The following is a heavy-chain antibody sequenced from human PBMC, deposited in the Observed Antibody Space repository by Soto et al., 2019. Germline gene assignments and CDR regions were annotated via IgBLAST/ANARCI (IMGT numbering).Heavy chain of an antibody. CDR3: ARVGGYSGYDWGLYHYDGMDV. CDR2: IYYSGST. CDR1: GGSISSYY. D-gene: IGHD5-12*01. J-gene: IGHJ6*02. V-gene: IGHV4-59*01. Sequence: SETLSLTCTASGGSISSYYWSWIRQPPGKGLEWIGYIYYSGSTNYNPSLKSRVTISVDTSKDQFSLKLSSVTAADTAVYYCARVGGYSGYDWGLYHYDGMDVWGQETTVTVSS.